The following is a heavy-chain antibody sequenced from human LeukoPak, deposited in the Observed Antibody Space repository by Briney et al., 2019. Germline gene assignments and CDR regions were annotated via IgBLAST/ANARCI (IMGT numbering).Heavy chain of an antibody. J-gene: IGHJ6*03. CDR3: AREQSDSSGYYYYYYYMDV. CDR1: GYAFTSYD. D-gene: IGHD3-22*01. CDR2: MNPNSGNT. Sequence: GASVKVSCKASGYAFTSYDINWVRQATGQGLEWMGWMNPNSGNTGYAQKFQGRVTMTRNTSISTAYMELSSLRSEDTAVYYCAREQSDSSGYYYYYYYMDVWGKGTTVTVSS. V-gene: IGHV1-8*01.